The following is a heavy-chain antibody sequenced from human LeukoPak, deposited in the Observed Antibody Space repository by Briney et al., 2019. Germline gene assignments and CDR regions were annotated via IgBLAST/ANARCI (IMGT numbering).Heavy chain of an antibody. D-gene: IGHD6-13*01. Sequence: PSETLSLTCTVSGGSISSSSYYWGWIRQPPGKGLEWIGSIYYSGSTYYNPSLKSRVTISVDASKNQFSLKVSSVTAADTGVYYCARHSSWYSGFDYWGQGTLVTVSS. J-gene: IGHJ4*02. CDR2: IYYSGST. CDR3: ARHSSWYSGFDY. CDR1: GGSISSSSYY. V-gene: IGHV4-39*01.